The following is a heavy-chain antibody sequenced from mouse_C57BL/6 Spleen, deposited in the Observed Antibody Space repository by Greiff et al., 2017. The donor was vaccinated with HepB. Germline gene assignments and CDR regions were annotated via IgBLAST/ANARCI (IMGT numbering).Heavy chain of an antibody. D-gene: IGHD2-3*01. CDR1: GYTFTSYW. Sequence: QVQLQQPGAELVMPGASVKLSCKASGYTFTSYWMHWVKQRPGQGLEWIGEIDPSDSYTNYNQKFKGKSTLTVDNSSSTAYMQLSSLTSEDSAVYYCARAGGLLKEYFEVWGTGTTVTVSS. CDR3: ARAGGLLKEYFEV. CDR2: IDPSDSYT. V-gene: IGHV1-69*01. J-gene: IGHJ1*03.